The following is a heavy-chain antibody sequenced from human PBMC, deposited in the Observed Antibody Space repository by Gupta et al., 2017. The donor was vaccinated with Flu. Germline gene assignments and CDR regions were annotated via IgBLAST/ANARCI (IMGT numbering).Heavy chain of an antibody. D-gene: IGHD2/OR15-2a*01. V-gene: IGHV4-31*03. CDR1: GGSINSDGYY. CDR2: IFYTGET. CDR3: ERAKDSHGNTQGLDD. J-gene: IGHJ4*02. Sequence: QVQLQESGPGLVQPSQTLSLTCTVSGGSINSDGYYWTWIRQHPGKGLEWIGYIFYTGETDYNPSRKSRITMSLDTSKNQFSLNLSSATAADTAVYYCERAKDSHGNTQGLDDWGQGTLVTVSS.